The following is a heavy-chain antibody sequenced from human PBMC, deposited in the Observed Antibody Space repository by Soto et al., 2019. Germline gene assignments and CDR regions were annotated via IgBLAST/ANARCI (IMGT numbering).Heavy chain of an antibody. CDR1: GFTFSSYG. CDR2: ISYDGSNK. D-gene: IGHD3-22*01. Sequence: GGSLRLSCAASGFTFSSYGMHWVRQAPGKGLEWVAVISYDGSNKYYADSVKGRFTISRDNSKNTLYLQMNSLRAEDTAVYYCAKRGTMIVRRPSYYFDYWGQGTLVTV. J-gene: IGHJ4*02. V-gene: IGHV3-30*18. CDR3: AKRGTMIVRRPSYYFDY.